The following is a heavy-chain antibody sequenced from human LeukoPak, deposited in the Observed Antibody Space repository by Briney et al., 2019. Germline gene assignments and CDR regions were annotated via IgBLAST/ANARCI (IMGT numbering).Heavy chain of an antibody. CDR1: GGSISSYY. D-gene: IGHD4-23*01. Sequence: PSETLSLTCTVSGGSISSYYWSWIRQPPGKGLEWIGSIYYSGSTYYNPSLKSRVTISVDTSKNQFSLKLSSVTAADTAVYYCASYGGDIDYWGQGTLVTVSS. V-gene: IGHV4-59*12. CDR3: ASYGGDIDY. J-gene: IGHJ4*02. CDR2: IYYSGST.